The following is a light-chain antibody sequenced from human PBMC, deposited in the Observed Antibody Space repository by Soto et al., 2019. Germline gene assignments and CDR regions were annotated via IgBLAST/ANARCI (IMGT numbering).Light chain of an antibody. Sequence: QSVLTQPPSVSAAPGQTVTISCSGSSSNIGSDFVSWYQHLPGTAPKLLIFDNNKRPSGIPDRFSGSKSGTSATLGITGLRTGDEADYYCATWHSSLSVVVFGGGTKLTVL. V-gene: IGLV1-51*01. CDR2: DNN. CDR1: SSNIGSDF. J-gene: IGLJ2*01. CDR3: ATWHSSLSVVV.